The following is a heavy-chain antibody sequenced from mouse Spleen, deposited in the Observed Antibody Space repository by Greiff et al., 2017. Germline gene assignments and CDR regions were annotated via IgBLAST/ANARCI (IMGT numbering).Heavy chain of an antibody. J-gene: IGHJ1*01. CDR1: GYSITSGYD. V-gene: IGHV3-1*01. CDR3: ARSTGTGWYFDV. D-gene: IGHD4-1*02. CDR2: ISYSGST. Sequence: VQLKESGPGMVKPSQSLSLTCTVTGYSITSGYDWHWIRHFPGNKLEWMGYISYSGSTNYNPSLKSRISITHDTSKNHFFLKLNSVTTEDTATYYCARSTGTGWYFDVWGAGTTVTVSS.